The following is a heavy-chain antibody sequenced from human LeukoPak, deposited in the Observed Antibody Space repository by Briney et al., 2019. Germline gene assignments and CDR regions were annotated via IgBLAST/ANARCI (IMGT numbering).Heavy chain of an antibody. J-gene: IGHJ4*02. CDR3: ARAGIFDY. Sequence: GGSLRLSCAASGFTVSSKDMSWVRQAPGRGLEWVSVIYSAGSTYYADSVKGRFTISRHNSKNTLYLQMNSLRPEDTAVYYCARAGIFDYWGQGTLVTVSS. CDR1: GFTVSSKD. D-gene: IGHD3-10*01. V-gene: IGHV3-53*04. CDR2: IYSAGST.